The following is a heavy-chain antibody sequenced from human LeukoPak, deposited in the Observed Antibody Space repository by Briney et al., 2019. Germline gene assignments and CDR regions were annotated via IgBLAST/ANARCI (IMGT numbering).Heavy chain of an antibody. V-gene: IGHV4-59*12. Sequence: SETLSLTCTVSGGSISSYYWSWIRQPPGKGLEWIGYIYYSGSTYYNPSLKSRVTISVDTSKNQFSLKLSSVTAADTAVYYCARGPLRDYDYVWGSYRYQDRKRFDPWGQGTLVTVSS. J-gene: IGHJ5*02. CDR1: GGSISSYY. CDR2: IYYSGST. D-gene: IGHD3-16*02. CDR3: ARGPLRDYDYVWGSYRYQDRKRFDP.